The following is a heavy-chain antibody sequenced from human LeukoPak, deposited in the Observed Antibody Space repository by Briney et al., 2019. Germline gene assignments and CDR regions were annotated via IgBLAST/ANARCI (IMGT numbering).Heavy chain of an antibody. V-gene: IGHV3-23*01. Sequence: GGSLRLSCAASGFTFSSYAMGRVRQAPGKGLEWVSAISGSGGSTYYADSVKGRFTISRDNSKNTLYLQMNSLRAEDTAVYYCAKRLGYRSGGSCPRDPWGQGTLVTVSS. CDR3: AKRLGYRSGGSCPRDP. J-gene: IGHJ5*02. CDR1: GFTFSSYA. D-gene: IGHD2-15*01. CDR2: ISGSGGST.